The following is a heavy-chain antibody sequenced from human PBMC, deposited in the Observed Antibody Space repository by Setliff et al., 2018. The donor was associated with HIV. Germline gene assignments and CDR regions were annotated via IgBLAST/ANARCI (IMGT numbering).Heavy chain of an antibody. J-gene: IGHJ4*02. CDR1: GGFISNHY. D-gene: IGHD6-13*01. CDR2: THYSGSS. CDR3: ARDPGRTAAGTEYFDY. Sequence: SETLSLTCTISGGFISNHYWNWIRQPPGKGLEWIGSTHYSGSSYYSPSLKSRVTISLDRPKMQFSLKLSSVTAADTAIYYCARDPGRTAAGTEYFDYWGQGVLVTVSS. V-gene: IGHV4-59*11.